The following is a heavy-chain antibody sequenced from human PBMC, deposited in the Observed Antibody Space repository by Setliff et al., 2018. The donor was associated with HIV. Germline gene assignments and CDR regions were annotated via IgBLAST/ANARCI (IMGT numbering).Heavy chain of an antibody. CDR3: ARVGNNRLQFFDH. CDR2: ILPVSGAA. J-gene: IGHJ4*02. CDR1: GDTFNNYA. V-gene: IGHV1-69*06. Sequence: ASVKVSCKASGDTFNNYAIGWVRQAPGQGLEWMGGILPVSGAANYAQKFQGRVTITADTSASTMYMELSSLRSEDTAVYYCARVGNNRLQFFDHWGQGTLVTVSS. D-gene: IGHD5-12*01.